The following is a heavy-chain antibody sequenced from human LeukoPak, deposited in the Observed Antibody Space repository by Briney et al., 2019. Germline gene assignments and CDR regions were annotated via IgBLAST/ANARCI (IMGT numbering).Heavy chain of an antibody. J-gene: IGHJ4*02. CDR1: GFTFSIHE. CDR3: ARDGYNYGLDY. CDR2: ISSSGSTI. D-gene: IGHD5-24*01. Sequence: GGSLRLSCAASGFTFSIHEMNWVRLAPGKGLEWVSFISSSGSTIYYADSVKGRFTISRDNSKNTLYLQMNSLRAEDTAVFYCARDGYNYGLDYWGQGTLVTVSS. V-gene: IGHV3-48*03.